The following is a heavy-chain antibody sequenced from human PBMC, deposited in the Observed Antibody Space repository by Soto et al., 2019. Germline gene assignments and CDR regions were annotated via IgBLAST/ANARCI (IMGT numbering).Heavy chain of an antibody. D-gene: IGHD2-21*02. CDR2: IIPIFGTA. Sequence: QVQLVQSGAEVKKPGSSVKVSCKVSGGTFSSYAISWVRQAPGQGLEWMGGIIPIFGTANYAQKFQGRVTITADESTSTAYMELSSLRSEDTAVYYCARARRSGGDCCSFDYWGQGTLVTVSS. J-gene: IGHJ4*02. CDR1: GGTFSSYA. V-gene: IGHV1-69*01. CDR3: ARARRSGGDCCSFDY.